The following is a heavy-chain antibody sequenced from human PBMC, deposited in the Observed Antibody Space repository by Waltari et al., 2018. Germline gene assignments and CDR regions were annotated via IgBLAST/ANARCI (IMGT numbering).Heavy chain of an antibody. J-gene: IGHJ4*02. Sequence: VQLVQSGAEVKKPGESLRISCKGSGYSFTSYWISWVRQMPGKGLEWMGWMNPNSGNTGYAQKFQGRVTMTRNTSISTAYMELSSLRSEDTAVYYCARPGPGGTRDWGQGTLVTVSS. V-gene: IGHV1-8*02. CDR1: GYSFTSYW. D-gene: IGHD1-1*01. CDR2: MNPNSGNT. CDR3: ARPGPGGTRD.